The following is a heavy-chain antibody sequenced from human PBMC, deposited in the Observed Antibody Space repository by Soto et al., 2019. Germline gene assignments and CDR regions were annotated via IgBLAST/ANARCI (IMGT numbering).Heavy chain of an antibody. J-gene: IGHJ6*02. V-gene: IGHV3-33*01. D-gene: IGHD6-19*01. CDR1: GFTFSSYG. CDR3: ASLAVAGTRHYYYYYGMDV. CDR2: IWYDGSNK. Sequence: GGSLRLSCAASGFTFSSYGMHWVRQAPGKGLEWVAVIWYDGSNKYYADSVKGRFTISRDNSKNTLYLQMNSLRAEDTAVYYCASLAVAGTRHYYYYYGMDVWGQGTTVTVSS.